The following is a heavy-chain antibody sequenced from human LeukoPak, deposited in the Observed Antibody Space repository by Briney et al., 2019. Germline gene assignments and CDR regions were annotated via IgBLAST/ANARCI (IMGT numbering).Heavy chain of an antibody. CDR2: IYYSGST. D-gene: IGHD3-10*01. J-gene: IGHJ6*03. CDR3: ARVAYGSGSSRYYYYYYMDV. Sequence: PSETLSLTCTVSGGSISSSSYYWGWIRQPPGKGLEWIGSIYYSGSTYYNPSLKSRVTISVDTSKNQFSLKLSSVTAADTGVYYCARVAYGSGSSRYYYYYYMDVWGKGTTVTISS. CDR1: GGSISSSSYY. V-gene: IGHV4-39*01.